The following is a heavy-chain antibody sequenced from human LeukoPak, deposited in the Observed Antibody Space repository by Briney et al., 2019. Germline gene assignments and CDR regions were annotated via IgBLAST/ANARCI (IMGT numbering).Heavy chain of an antibody. D-gene: IGHD6-13*01. CDR1: GFTFSDYY. CDR2: ISSSGSTT. V-gene: IGHV3-11*01. Sequence: GGSLRLSCAASGFTFSDYYMSWLRQAPGKGLEWVSYISSSGSTTSYADSVKGRFTISTNNAKNPLYLQMNSLRAEDTAVYYCARVAAAGDYWGQGTLVTVSS. CDR3: ARVAAAGDY. J-gene: IGHJ4*02.